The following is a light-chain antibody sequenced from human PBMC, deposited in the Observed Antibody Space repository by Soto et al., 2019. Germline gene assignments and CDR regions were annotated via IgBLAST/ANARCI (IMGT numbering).Light chain of an antibody. CDR1: QSVSSY. Sequence: EIVLIQSPATLSLSPGERATLSCRASQSVSSYLAWYQQKPGQAPRLLIYDASNRATGIPARFSGSGSGTDFTLTISSLEPEDFAVYYCQQRSNWPPPFGPGTKVDIK. CDR3: QQRSNWPPP. V-gene: IGKV3-11*01. J-gene: IGKJ3*01. CDR2: DAS.